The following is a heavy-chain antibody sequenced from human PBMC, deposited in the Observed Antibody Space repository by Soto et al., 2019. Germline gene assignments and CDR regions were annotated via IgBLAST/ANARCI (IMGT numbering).Heavy chain of an antibody. V-gene: IGHV4-38-2*01. D-gene: IGHD5-18*01. CDR1: GYSISSGYY. CDR3: AGQRYSYAPFDY. Sequence: PSETLSLTCAVSGYSISSGYYWGWIRQPPGKGLEWIGSIYHSGSTYYNPSLKSRVTISVDTSKNQFSLKLSSVTAADTAVYYCAGQRYSYAPFDYWGQGTLVTVSS. J-gene: IGHJ4*02. CDR2: IYHSGST.